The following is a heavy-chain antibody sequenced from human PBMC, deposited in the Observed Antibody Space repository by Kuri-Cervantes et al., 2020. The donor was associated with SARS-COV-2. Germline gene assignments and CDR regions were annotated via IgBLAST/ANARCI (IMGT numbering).Heavy chain of an antibody. V-gene: IGHV3-30-3*01. D-gene: IGHD2-2*01. CDR1: GFTFSSYA. Sequence: GESLKISCAASGFTFSSYAMHWVRQAPGKGLEWVAVISYDGSNKYYADSVKGRFTISRDNSKNTLYLQMNSLRAEDTDVYYCAKERGLVVVPAAILGWGQGTLVTVSS. J-gene: IGHJ4*02. CDR2: ISYDGSNK. CDR3: AKERGLVVVPAAILG.